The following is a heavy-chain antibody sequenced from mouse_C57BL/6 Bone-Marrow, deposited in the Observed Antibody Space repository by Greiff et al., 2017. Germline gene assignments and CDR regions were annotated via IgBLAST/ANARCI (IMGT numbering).Heavy chain of an antibody. CDR2: INPYNGGT. V-gene: IGHV1-19*01. J-gene: IGHJ3*01. CDR3: ARRGNYYGSSPWFAY. Sequence: EVKLVESGPVLVKPGASVKMSCKASGYTFTDYYMNWVKQSHGKSLEWIGVINPYNGGTSYNQKFKGKATLTVDKSSSTAYMELNSLTSEDSAVYYCARRGNYYGSSPWFAYWGQGTLVTVSA. D-gene: IGHD1-1*01. CDR1: GYTFTDYY.